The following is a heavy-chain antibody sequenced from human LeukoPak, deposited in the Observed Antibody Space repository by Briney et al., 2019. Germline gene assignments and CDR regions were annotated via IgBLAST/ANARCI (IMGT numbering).Heavy chain of an antibody. V-gene: IGHV1-2*02. CDR3: ARDQVRGYYYYMDV. J-gene: IGHJ6*03. CDR2: INPNSGGT. CDR1: GYTFTGYY. Sequence: ASVKVSCKASGYTFTGYYMHWVRQAPGQGLEWRGWINPNSGGTNYAQKFQGRVTMTRDTSISTAYMELSRLRSDDTAVYYCARDQVRGYYYYMDVWGKGTTVTISS. D-gene: IGHD3-10*01.